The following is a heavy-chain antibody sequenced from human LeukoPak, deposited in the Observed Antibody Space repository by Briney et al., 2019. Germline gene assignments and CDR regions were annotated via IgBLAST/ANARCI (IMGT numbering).Heavy chain of an antibody. CDR2: IYHSGST. V-gene: IGHV4-38-2*02. CDR1: GYSISSGYY. CDR3: ARVAKEDYDFWSGYPSDGFDI. J-gene: IGHJ3*02. Sequence: SETLSLTCTVSGYSISSGYYWGWIRQPPGKGLEWIGSIYHSGSTYYNPSLKSRVTISVDTSKNQFSLKLSSVTAADTAVYYCARVAKEDYDFWSGYPSDGFDIWGQGTMVTVSS. D-gene: IGHD3-3*01.